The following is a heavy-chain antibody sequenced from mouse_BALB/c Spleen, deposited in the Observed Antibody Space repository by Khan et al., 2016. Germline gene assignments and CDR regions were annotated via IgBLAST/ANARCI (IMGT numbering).Heavy chain of an antibody. D-gene: IGHD2-14*01. V-gene: IGHV1-69*02. Sequence: VQLQESGAELVRPGASVKLSCKASGYTFTSYWINWVKQRPGQGLEWIGNIHPSDIFTNYNQKFKDKATLTVDKSSSTAYMQLSSPTSEDSAVYYCTRSVRYAMDYWGQGTSVTVSS. CDR3: TRSVRYAMDY. CDR1: GYTFTSYW. J-gene: IGHJ4*01. CDR2: IHPSDIFT.